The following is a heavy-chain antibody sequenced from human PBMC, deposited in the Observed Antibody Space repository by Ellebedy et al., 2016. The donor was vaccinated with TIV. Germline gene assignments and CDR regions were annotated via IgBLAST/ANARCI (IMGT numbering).Heavy chain of an antibody. CDR2: IYYSGST. J-gene: IGHJ4*02. V-gene: IGHV4-30-4*01. CDR1: GGSIRRGDYY. Sequence: SCTVSGGSIRRGDYYSSWLRQPPGKGLEWIGYIYYSGSTYYNPSLKSRVTISLDTSKNQFSLKLSSVTAADTAVYYCARGNLFDYWGQGTLVTVSS. D-gene: IGHD1-7*01. CDR3: ARGNLFDY.